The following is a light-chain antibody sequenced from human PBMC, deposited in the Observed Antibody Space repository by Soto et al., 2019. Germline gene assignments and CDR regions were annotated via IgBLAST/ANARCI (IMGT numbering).Light chain of an antibody. CDR1: SSDVGGYNY. CDR2: EVS. CDR3: SSYAGSNNFVV. Sequence: QSVLTQPPSASGSPGQSVTISCTGTSSDVGGYNYVSWYKQHPGKAPKLMIYEVSKRPSGVPDRFSGSKSGNTASLTVSGLQAEDEDDYYCSSYAGSNNFVVFGGGTKLTVL. J-gene: IGLJ2*01. V-gene: IGLV2-8*01.